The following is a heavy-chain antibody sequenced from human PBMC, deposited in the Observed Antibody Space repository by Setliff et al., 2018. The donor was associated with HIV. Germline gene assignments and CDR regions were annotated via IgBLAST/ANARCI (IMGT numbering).Heavy chain of an antibody. D-gene: IGHD4-17*01. CDR1: GYTFINYA. J-gene: IGHJ5*02. CDR3: ARALYGDYGGDLNWLDP. V-gene: IGHV7-4-1*02. CDR2: INTHAGSP. Sequence: ASVKVSCKASGYTFINYAMNWVRQAPGQGLEWMGWINTHAGSPTYAQAFTGRFVFSVDTSVSTAYLEITSLKAEDTAVYYCARALYGDYGGDLNWLDPWGQGTLVTVSS.